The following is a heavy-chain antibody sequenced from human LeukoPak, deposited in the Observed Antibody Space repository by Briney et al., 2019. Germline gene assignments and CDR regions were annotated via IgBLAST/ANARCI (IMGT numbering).Heavy chain of an antibody. J-gene: IGHJ4*02. CDR3: ARAYDFWSGYYTTTDY. Sequence: ASVKVSCKASGYTFTGYYMHWVRQAPGQGLEWMGWINPNSGGTNYAQKFQGRVTMTRGTSISTAYMELSRLRSDDTAVYYCARAYDFWSGYYTTTDYWGQGTLVTVSS. V-gene: IGHV1-2*02. CDR1: GYTFTGYY. CDR2: INPNSGGT. D-gene: IGHD3-3*01.